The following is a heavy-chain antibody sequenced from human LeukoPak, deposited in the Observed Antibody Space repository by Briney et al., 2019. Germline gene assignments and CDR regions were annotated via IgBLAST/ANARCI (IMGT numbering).Heavy chain of an antibody. CDR3: ARDSITILGNFDY. CDR1: GDSISSGTYY. CDR2: IFASGST. J-gene: IGHJ4*02. D-gene: IGHD3-3*01. Sequence: SETLSLTCTVSGDSISSGTYYWSWIRQPAGKGLEYIGRIFASGSTNYNPSLKSRVTISLDTSKNQFSLKLSSLTAADTAVYYCARDSITILGNFDYWGQGILVTVSS. V-gene: IGHV4-61*02.